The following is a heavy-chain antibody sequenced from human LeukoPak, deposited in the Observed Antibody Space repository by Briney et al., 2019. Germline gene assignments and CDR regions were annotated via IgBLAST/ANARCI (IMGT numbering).Heavy chain of an antibody. J-gene: IGHJ2*01. CDR2: IYSGGGT. CDR1: GFSVNNKY. V-gene: IGHV3-53*01. Sequence: GGSLRLSCAASGFSVNNKYMTWVRQTPAKGLEWVSVIYSGGGTYYADFVKGRFTISRDNSKNTLFLQMNSLRAEDTAVYYCASAMNFGHFDLWGRGTLVTVSS. CDR3: ASAMNFGHFDL. D-gene: IGHD2-2*01.